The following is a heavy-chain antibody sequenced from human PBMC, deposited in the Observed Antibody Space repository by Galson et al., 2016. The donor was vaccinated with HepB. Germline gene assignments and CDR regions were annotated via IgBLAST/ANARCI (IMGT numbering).Heavy chain of an antibody. V-gene: IGHV3-15*01. Sequence: SLRLSCAASGFTFSNAWMTWVRQAPGKGLERVGRIKSKTDGGTTDYAAPVKGRFIISRDDSKNTVFLQMNSLTTEDTALYYCVTSNLDLGFWSRFYQRPSAINYYYMDVWGKGATVSVSS. CDR1: GFTFSNAW. D-gene: IGHD3-16*01. J-gene: IGHJ6*03. CDR2: IKSKTDGGTT. CDR3: VTSNLDLGFWSRFYQRPSAINYYYMDV.